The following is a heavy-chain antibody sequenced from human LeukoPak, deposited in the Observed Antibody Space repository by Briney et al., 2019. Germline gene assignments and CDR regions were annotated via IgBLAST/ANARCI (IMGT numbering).Heavy chain of an antibody. J-gene: IGHJ4*02. D-gene: IGHD3-3*01. Sequence: GGSLRLSCVASGLRFRSYAMNWVRQAPGKGLECISTISDDSSFTYYADSVKGRFTISRDNSKNTLYLQMNSLRAEDTAVYYCAKDITIFGAGDFDYWGQGTLVTVSS. CDR2: ISDDSSFT. CDR1: GLRFRSYA. CDR3: AKDITIFGAGDFDY. V-gene: IGHV3-23*01.